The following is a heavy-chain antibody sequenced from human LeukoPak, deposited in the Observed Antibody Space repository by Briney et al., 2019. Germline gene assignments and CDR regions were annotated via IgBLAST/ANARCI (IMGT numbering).Heavy chain of an antibody. CDR1: GYTFTSYD. D-gene: IGHD3-10*01. Sequence: ASVKVSCKASGYTFTSYDINWVRQATGQGLEWMGWMNPNSGNTGYAQKFQGRVTMTRNPSISTAYMDLSSLTSEDTAVYYCARVPNYYGSGSPGYWGQGTLVTVSS. CDR3: ARVPNYYGSGSPGY. V-gene: IGHV1-8*01. CDR2: MNPNSGNT. J-gene: IGHJ4*02.